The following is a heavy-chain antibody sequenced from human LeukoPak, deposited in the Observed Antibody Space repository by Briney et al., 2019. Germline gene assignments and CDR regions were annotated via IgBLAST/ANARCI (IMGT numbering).Heavy chain of an antibody. CDR2: ISAGGVNT. Sequence: GGSLRLSCAASQFNFNTYAMSWVRQAPGKGLEWVSGISAGGVNTFYADSVQGRFTVSRDSSKNTLYLQMNRLGVDDTAVYYCATAITETTRHYWGQGTLVTVSS. J-gene: IGHJ4*02. D-gene: IGHD1-7*01. CDR1: QFNFNTYA. V-gene: IGHV3-23*01. CDR3: ATAITETTRHY.